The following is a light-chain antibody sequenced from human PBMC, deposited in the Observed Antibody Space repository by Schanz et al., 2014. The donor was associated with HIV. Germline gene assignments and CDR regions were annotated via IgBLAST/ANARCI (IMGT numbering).Light chain of an antibody. CDR1: RSDIGGYDY. J-gene: IGLJ3*02. CDR2: DVS. CDR3: CSYAGGSTLAHWL. Sequence: QSALTQPRSVSGSPGQSVTISCTGTRSDIGGYDYVSWYQQHPGKAPKLVIYDVSKRPSGVSNRFSGSKSGSTASLTISGLQAEDEADYYCCSYAGGSTLAHWLFGGGTKLTVL. V-gene: IGLV2-11*01.